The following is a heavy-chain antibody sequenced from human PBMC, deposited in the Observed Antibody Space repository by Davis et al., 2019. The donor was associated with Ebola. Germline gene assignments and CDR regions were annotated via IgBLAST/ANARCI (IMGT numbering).Heavy chain of an antibody. CDR2: ISGSGGST. CDR1: GFTFRSYA. V-gene: IGHV3-23*01. Sequence: GGSLRLSCAASGFTFRSYAMSWVRQAPGKGLEWVSAISGSGGSTYYADSVKGRFTISRDNSKNTLYLQMNSLRAEDTAVYYCAKLNTVTTWPVVGYWGQGTLVTVSS. J-gene: IGHJ4*02. CDR3: AKLNTVTTWPVVGY. D-gene: IGHD4-11*01.